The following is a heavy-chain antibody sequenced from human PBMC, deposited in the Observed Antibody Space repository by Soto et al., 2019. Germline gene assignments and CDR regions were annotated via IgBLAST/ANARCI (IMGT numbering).Heavy chain of an antibody. D-gene: IGHD5-18*01. CDR2: ISYDGGLQ. J-gene: IGHJ4*02. Sequence: QAHLVESGGGVVQPGRSLRLSCAASGFTFTSYGMHWVRQAPGTRLEWVAVISYDGGLQHYADSVKGRVTISRDNSKNMVLLQRNSLRAEDTAVYYCVSDRGYGHASVPYSWGQGTRVSVSS. V-gene: IGHV3-30*03. CDR1: GFTFTSYG. CDR3: VSDRGYGHASVPYS.